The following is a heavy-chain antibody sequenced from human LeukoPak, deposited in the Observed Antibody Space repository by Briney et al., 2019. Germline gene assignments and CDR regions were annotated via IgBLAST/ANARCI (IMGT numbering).Heavy chain of an antibody. D-gene: IGHD3-9*01. CDR3: AKVRFENYDILTGYYTREYYFDY. Sequence: GGSLRLSCAASGFTFSSYEMNWVRQAPGKGLEWVSYISSSGSTIYYADSVKGRFTISRDNSKNTLYLQMNSLRAEDTAVYYCAKVRFENYDILTGYYTREYYFDYWGQGTLVTVSS. J-gene: IGHJ4*02. V-gene: IGHV3-48*03. CDR2: ISSSGSTI. CDR1: GFTFSSYE.